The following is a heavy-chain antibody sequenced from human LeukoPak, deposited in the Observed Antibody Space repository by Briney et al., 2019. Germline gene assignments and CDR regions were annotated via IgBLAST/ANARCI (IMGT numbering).Heavy chain of an antibody. Sequence: SETLSLTCAVYGGSFSGYYWSWIRQPPGKGLEWIGEINHSGSTSYNPSLKSRVTISVDTSKNQFSLKLSSVTAADTAVYYCARGGTNDYGGNSGIDAFDIWGQGTMVTVSS. CDR3: ARGGTNDYGGNSGIDAFDI. J-gene: IGHJ3*02. CDR1: GGSFSGYY. CDR2: INHSGST. D-gene: IGHD4-23*01. V-gene: IGHV4-34*01.